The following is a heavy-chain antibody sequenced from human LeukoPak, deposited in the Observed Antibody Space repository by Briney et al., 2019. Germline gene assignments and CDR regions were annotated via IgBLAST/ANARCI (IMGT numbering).Heavy chain of an antibody. CDR3: ARAVFMENAFDI. D-gene: IGHD1-1*01. CDR2: ISAYNGNT. J-gene: IGHJ3*02. CDR1: GYTFTSYG. V-gene: IGHV1-18*01. Sequence: GASVKVSCKASGYTFTSYGCSWVRQAPGQGLEWMGWISAYNGNTNYVQKLQGRVTMTTDTSTSTDYMELRSLKSDDTAVYYCARAVFMENAFDICGQGTMVTVSS.